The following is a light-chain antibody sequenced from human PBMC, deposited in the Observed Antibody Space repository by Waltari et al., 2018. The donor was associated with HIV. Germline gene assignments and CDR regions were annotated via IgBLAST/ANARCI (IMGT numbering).Light chain of an antibody. CDR2: DAT. CDR3: LLSYGSVRL. V-gene: IGLV7-46*01. CDR1: TGTVTSDHH. Sequence: QTVVTQEPSLTVSPGGTVTLTCGSTTGTVTSDHHPYWFQQKPGQAPRTLIYDATAKHSWPPARFSPSFLGGKAALTLTAAQPEDEADYYCLLSYGSVRLFGGGTRLTV. J-gene: IGLJ3*02.